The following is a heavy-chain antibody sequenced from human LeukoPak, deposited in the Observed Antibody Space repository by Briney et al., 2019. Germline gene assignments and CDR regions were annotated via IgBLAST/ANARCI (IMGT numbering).Heavy chain of an antibody. V-gene: IGHV3-30-3*01. CDR3: ARVRQVRSDYYYFDY. J-gene: IGHJ4*02. CDR2: ISYDGSNK. CDR1: GFTFSSYA. D-gene: IGHD3-16*01. Sequence: PGGSLRLSCAASGFTFSSYAMHWVRQAPGKGLEWVAVISYDGSNKYYADSVKGRFTISRDNAKNSLYLQMNSLRAEDTAVYYCARVRQVRSDYYYFDYWGQGTLVTVSS.